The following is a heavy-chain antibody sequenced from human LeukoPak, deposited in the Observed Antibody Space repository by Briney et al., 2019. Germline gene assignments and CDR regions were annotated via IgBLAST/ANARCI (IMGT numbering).Heavy chain of an antibody. CDR3: ARRAGAYSHPYDY. J-gene: IGHJ4*02. CDR1: GFTFSSYS. CDR2: ISSSSSTI. Sequence: GGSLRLSCAASGFTFSSYSMNWVRQAPGKGLEWVSYISSSSSTIYYADSVQGRFTISRDNPKDTMYLQMNGLRAEDTAVYYCARRAGAYSHPYDYWGQGTLVTVSS. V-gene: IGHV3-48*01. D-gene: IGHD4/OR15-4a*01.